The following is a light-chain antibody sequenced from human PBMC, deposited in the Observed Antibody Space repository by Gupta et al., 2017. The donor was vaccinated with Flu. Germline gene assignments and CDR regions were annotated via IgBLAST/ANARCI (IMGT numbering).Light chain of an antibody. V-gene: IGKV1-39*01. CDR2: AAS. CDR3: QQSDSTPVT. CDR1: QSISSY. Sequence: DIQMTQSPSSLSASVGDRVTITCRASQSISSYLNWYQQKPVKAPKLLIYAASSLQSGVPSRFSGSGSGTDFTLTISMLQPEDFATYYCQQSDSTPVTFGQGTKVEIK. J-gene: IGKJ1*01.